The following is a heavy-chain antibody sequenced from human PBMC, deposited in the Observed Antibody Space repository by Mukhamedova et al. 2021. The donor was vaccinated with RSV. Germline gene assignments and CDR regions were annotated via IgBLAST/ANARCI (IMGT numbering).Heavy chain of an antibody. J-gene: IGHJ3*02. V-gene: IGHV1-69*01. CDR2: IIPIFGTA. D-gene: IGHD3-22*01. CDR3: SRSAHHYYDSSGPEAFDI. Sequence: RQAPGQGLEWMGGIIPIFGTANYAQKFQGRVTITADESTSTAYMELRSLRSEDTAVYYCSRSAHHYYDSSGPEAFDIWGQGTMVTV.